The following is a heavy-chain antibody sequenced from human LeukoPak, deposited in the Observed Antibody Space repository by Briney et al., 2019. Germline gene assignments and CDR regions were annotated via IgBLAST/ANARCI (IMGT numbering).Heavy chain of an antibody. CDR3: ARETSLAGFASGLGFNY. J-gene: IGHJ4*02. CDR1: GGSISSGSYY. D-gene: IGHD6-19*01. V-gene: IGHV4-61*02. Sequence: PSETLSLTCTVSGGSISSGSYYWSWIRQPAGKGLEWIGRIYTSGSTNYNPSLKRRVTMSIDTSKNQFSLKLTSVTAADTATYYCARETSLAGFASGLGFNYWGQGILVTVSS. CDR2: IYTSGST.